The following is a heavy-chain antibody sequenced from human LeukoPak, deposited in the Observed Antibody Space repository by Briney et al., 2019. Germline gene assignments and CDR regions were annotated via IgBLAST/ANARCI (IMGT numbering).Heavy chain of an antibody. Sequence: GGSLRLSCAASGFTFSSYSMNWVRQAPGKGLEWVSSISSSSSYIYYADSVKGRFTISRDNAKNSLYLQMNSLRAEDTAVYCCARAPRGSYFGLDYWGQGTLVTVSS. CDR1: GFTFSSYS. CDR2: ISSSSSYI. D-gene: IGHD1-26*01. CDR3: ARAPRGSYFGLDY. J-gene: IGHJ4*02. V-gene: IGHV3-21*01.